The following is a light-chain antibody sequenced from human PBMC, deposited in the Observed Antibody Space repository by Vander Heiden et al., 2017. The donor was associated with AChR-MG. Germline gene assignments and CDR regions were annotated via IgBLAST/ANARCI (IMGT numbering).Light chain of an antibody. CDR1: KLGNKY. CDR2: KDS. V-gene: IGLV3-1*01. Sequence: SSELTQRPPVSVSPGQTAVSTCSGDKLGNKYACWYQQKPGQSPVLVIDKDSKRPSGIPERFSGSNSGNTATLTISGTQAMDEADYYCQAWDSSTVVFGGGTKLTGL. CDR3: QAWDSSTVV. J-gene: IGLJ2*01.